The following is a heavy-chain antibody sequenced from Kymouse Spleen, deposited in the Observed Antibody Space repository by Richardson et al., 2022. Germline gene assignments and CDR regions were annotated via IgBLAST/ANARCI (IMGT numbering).Heavy chain of an antibody. CDR3: ARDRGITGTHNWFDP. V-gene: IGHV3-74*01. CDR2: INSDGSST. J-gene: IGHJ5*02. Sequence: EVQLVESGGGLVQPGGSLRLSCAASGFTFSSYWMHWVRQAPGKGLVWVSRINSDGSSTSYADSVKGRFTISRDNAKNTLYLQMNSLRAEDTAVYYCARDRGITGTHNWFDPWGQGTLVTVSS. D-gene: IGHD1-20*01,IGHD1-7*01. CDR1: GFTFSSYW.